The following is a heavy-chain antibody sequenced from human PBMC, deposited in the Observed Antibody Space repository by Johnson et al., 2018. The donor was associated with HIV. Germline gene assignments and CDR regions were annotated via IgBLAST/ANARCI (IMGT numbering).Heavy chain of an antibody. Sequence: QVQLVESGGGVVQPGRSLRLSCAASGFTFSSYGMHWVRQAPGKGLEWLAVLSYDGSNKYYADSVQGRFTISRDNSKNTLYLQMNSLRAEDTAVYYCANSYSSSSGNNDYAFDIWGQGTMVTVSS. J-gene: IGHJ3*02. D-gene: IGHD6-6*01. CDR3: ANSYSSSSGNNDYAFDI. V-gene: IGHV3-30*04. CDR2: LSYDGSNK. CDR1: GFTFSSYG.